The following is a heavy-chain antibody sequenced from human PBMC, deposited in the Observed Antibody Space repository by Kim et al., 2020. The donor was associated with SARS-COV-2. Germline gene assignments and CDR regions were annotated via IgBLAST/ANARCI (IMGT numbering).Heavy chain of an antibody. D-gene: IGHD3-10*01. Sequence: SETLSLTCAVYGGSFSGYYWSWIRQPPGKGLEWIGEINHSGSTNYNPSLKSRVTISVDTSKNQFSLKLSSVTAADTAVYYCARGFRYYGSGSYYTYYYGMDVWGQGTTVTVSS. J-gene: IGHJ6*02. CDR2: INHSGST. CDR1: GGSFSGYY. CDR3: ARGFRYYGSGSYYTYYYGMDV. V-gene: IGHV4-34*01.